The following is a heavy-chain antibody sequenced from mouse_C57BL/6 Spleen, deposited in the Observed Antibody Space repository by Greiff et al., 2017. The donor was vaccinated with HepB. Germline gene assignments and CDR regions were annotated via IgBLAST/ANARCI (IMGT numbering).Heavy chain of an antibody. D-gene: IGHD1-1*01. CDR1: GYAFTNYL. CDR2: INPGSGGT. CDR3: ARGYYGSSGFAY. J-gene: IGHJ3*01. Sequence: VQLQESGAELVRPGPSVKVSCKASGYAFTNYLIEWVKQRPGQGLEWIGVINPGSGGTNYNEKFKGKATLTADKSSSTAYMQLSSLTSEDSAVYFCARGYYGSSGFAYWGQGTLVTVSA. V-gene: IGHV1-54*01.